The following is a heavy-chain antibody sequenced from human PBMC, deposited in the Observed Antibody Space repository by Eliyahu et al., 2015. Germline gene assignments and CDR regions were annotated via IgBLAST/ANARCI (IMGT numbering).Heavy chain of an antibody. CDR1: GGSISSSSYY. D-gene: IGHD1-7*01. CDR3: ARRPPTTRPDYYGMDV. Sequence: QLQLQESGPGLVKPSETLSLTCTVXGGSISSSSYYWGWIRQPPGKGLEWIGSIYYSGSTYYNPSLKSRVTISVDTSKNQFSLKLSSVTAADTAVYYCARRPPTTRPDYYGMDVWGQGTTVTVSS. J-gene: IGHJ6*02. V-gene: IGHV4-39*01. CDR2: IYYSGST.